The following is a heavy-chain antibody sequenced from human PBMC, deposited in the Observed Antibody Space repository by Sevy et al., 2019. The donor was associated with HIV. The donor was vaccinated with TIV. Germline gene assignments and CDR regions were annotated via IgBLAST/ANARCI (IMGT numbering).Heavy chain of an antibody. Sequence: GGSLRLSCAASGFAFRNYGMHWVRQSPDRGLEWVAIVTSDGREKYYADSVKGRFTISRDNSRKTLYLQMNSLRPEDTAVYHCAKDQRSYYYIFDHWGHGTLVTVSS. CDR1: GFAFRNYG. V-gene: IGHV3-30*02. D-gene: IGHD3-22*01. J-gene: IGHJ4*01. CDR3: AKDQRSYYYIFDH. CDR2: VTSDGREK.